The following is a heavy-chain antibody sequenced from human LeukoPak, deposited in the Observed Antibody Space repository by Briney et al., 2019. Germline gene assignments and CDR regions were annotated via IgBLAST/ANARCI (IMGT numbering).Heavy chain of an antibody. CDR2: ISTHGDGT. D-gene: IGHD3/OR15-3a*01. CDR3: WTYKMGFHYRGLDV. CDR1: GFTFSNYD. J-gene: IGHJ6*02. Sequence: GGSLRLSCAASGFTFSNYDMSWVRQVPGKGLEWVSAISTHGDGTYYIDSVRGRFTISRDNSKNTLIMQMSSLRAEDTAIYYCWTYKMGFHYRGLDVWGQGTTVSVSS. V-gene: IGHV3-23*01.